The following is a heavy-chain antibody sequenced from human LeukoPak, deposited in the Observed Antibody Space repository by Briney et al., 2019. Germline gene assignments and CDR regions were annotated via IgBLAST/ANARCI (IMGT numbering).Heavy chain of an antibody. V-gene: IGHV3-30*02. D-gene: IGHD4-11*01. J-gene: IGHJ6*03. CDR2: IRYDGSNK. CDR3: AKEGSTPLRIRGTVTSEDYYYYMDV. CDR1: GFTFSSYG. Sequence: GGSLRLSCAASGFTFSSYGMHWVRQAPGKGLEWVAFIRYDGSNKYYADSVKGRFTISRDNSKNTLYLQMNSLRAEDTAVYYCAKEGSTPLRIRGTVTSEDYYYYMDVWGKGTTVTVSS.